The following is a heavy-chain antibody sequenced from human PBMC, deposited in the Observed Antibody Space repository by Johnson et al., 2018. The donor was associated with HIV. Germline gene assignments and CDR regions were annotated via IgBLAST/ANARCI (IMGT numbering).Heavy chain of an antibody. J-gene: IGHJ3*02. D-gene: IGHD6-13*01. CDR3: ARGRPGGPNLLDAAGNDAFDI. V-gene: IGHV3-30*04. Sequence: QMQLVESGGGVVQPGGSLRLSCAASGFTFSSYAMHWVRQAPGKGLEWVAVISYDGSNKYYADSVKGRFTISRDNSKNTLYLQMNSLRAEDTAVYYCARGRPGGPNLLDAAGNDAFDIWGQGTMVTVSS. CDR1: GFTFSSYA. CDR2: ISYDGSNK.